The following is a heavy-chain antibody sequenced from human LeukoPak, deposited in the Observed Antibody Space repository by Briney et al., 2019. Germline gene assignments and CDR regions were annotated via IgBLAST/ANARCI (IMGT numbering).Heavy chain of an antibody. Sequence: KSSETLSLTCTVSGGSISSYYWSWIRQPPGKGLEWIGYIYYSGSTNYNPSLKSRVTISVDTSKNQFSLKLSSVTAADTAVYYCASTGYSGYESNYWGQGTLVTVSS. J-gene: IGHJ4*02. D-gene: IGHD5-12*01. V-gene: IGHV4-59*01. CDR1: GGSISSYY. CDR3: ASTGYSGYESNY. CDR2: IYYSGST.